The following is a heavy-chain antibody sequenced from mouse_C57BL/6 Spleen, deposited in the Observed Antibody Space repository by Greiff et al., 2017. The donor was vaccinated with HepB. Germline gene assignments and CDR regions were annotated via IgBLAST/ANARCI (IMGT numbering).Heavy chain of an antibody. D-gene: IGHD2-4*01. CDR2: ISYDGSN. V-gene: IGHV3-6*01. CDR3: AYDYDSAWFAY. CDR1: GYSITSGYY. J-gene: IGHJ3*01. Sequence: EVKLMESGPGLVKPSQSLSLTCSVTGYSITSGYYWNWIRQFPGNKLEWMGYISYDGSNNYNPSLKNRISITRDTSKNQFFLKLNSVTTEDTATYYCAYDYDSAWFAYWGQGTLVTVSA.